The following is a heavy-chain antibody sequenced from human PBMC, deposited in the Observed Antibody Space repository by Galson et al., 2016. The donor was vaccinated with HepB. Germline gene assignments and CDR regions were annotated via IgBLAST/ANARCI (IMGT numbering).Heavy chain of an antibody. CDR1: GYTFTTYG. J-gene: IGHJ5*02. V-gene: IGHV1-18*01. Sequence: SVKVSCKASGYTFTTYGISWVRQAPGQGLEWMGWISAYNGNTNYAQKLQGRVTMTTDTSTSTAYMELRSLSSVTAADTAVYYCARALTTVNFRSRRPRRFDPWGQGTLVTVSS. CDR2: ISAYNGNT. CDR3: ARALTTVNFRSRRPRRFDP. D-gene: IGHD4-11*01.